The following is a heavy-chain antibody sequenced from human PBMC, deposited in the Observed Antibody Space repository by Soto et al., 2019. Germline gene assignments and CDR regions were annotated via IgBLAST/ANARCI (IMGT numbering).Heavy chain of an antibody. J-gene: IGHJ5*02. CDR2: IIPIFGTA. CDR3: AGGFNYYVSSGYPSRGFDP. CDR1: GGTFSSYA. V-gene: IGHV1-69*01. D-gene: IGHD3-22*01. Sequence: QVQLVQSGAEVKKPGSSVKVSCKASGGTFSSYAISWVRQAPGQGLEWMGGIIPIFGTANYAQKFQGRVTITADESTSTAYMELSSLGSEDTAVYYCAGGFNYYVSSGYPSRGFDPWGQGTLVTVSS.